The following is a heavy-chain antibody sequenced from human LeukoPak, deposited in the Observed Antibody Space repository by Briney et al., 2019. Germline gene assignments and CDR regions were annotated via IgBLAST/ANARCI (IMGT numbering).Heavy chain of an antibody. D-gene: IGHD1-14*01. CDR1: GYSFTDYY. CDR3: ATDTITTAFDP. CDR2: INPNSGGT. V-gene: IGHV1-2*02. J-gene: IGHJ5*02. Sequence: GASVKVSCKASGYSFTDYYMHWVRQAPGQGLEWMGWINPNSGGTNYGQKFQGRVTMTRDTSISTAYMELSRLRSDDTAVYYCATDTITTAFDPWGQGTLVTVSS.